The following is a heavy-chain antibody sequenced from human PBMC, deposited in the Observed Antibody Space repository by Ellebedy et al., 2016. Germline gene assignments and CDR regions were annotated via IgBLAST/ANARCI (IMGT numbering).Heavy chain of an antibody. J-gene: IGHJ4*02. CDR3: YYGHYSGY. CDR2: ITSSATYI. D-gene: IGHD4-17*01. CDR1: GFTFSSYS. V-gene: IGHV3-21*04. Sequence: GESLKISXAASGFTFSSYSMNWVRQAPGKGLEWVSSITSSATYIYYADSVKGRFTISRDNSRYTLYLQMDSLTAADTAVYYCYYGHYSGYWGQGTLVTVSS.